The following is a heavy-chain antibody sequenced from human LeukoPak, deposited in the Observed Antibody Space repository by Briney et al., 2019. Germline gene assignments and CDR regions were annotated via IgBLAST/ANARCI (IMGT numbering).Heavy chain of an antibody. CDR2: IIPLLGIT. Sequence: SVKVSCKASGGSFSSYAISWVRQAPGQGLEWMGRIIPLLGITNYGHNFEGRVSITADKSTSTTYMELTSLRSGDTAVYYCAKSEGWIYYNGMDVWGQGTPVTVSS. J-gene: IGHJ6*02. CDR3: AKSEGWIYYNGMDV. D-gene: IGHD2-2*03. V-gene: IGHV1-69*04. CDR1: GGSFSSYA.